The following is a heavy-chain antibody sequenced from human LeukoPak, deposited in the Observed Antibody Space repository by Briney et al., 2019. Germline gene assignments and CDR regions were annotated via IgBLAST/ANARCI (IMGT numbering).Heavy chain of an antibody. CDR2: INPNSSGT. CDR3: ARGPRVLRSLEWLLTFDY. CDR1: GYTFTGYY. J-gene: IGHJ4*02. V-gene: IGHV1-2*06. Sequence: ASVKVSCKASGYTFTGYYMHWVRQAPGQGLEWMGRINPNSSGTNYAQKFQGRVTMTRDTSISTAYMELSRLRSDDTAVYYCARGPRVLRSLEWLLTFDYWGQGTLVTVSS. D-gene: IGHD3-3*01.